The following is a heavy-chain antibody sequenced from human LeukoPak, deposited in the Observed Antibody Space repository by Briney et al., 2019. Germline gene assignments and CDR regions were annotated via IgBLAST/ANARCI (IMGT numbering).Heavy chain of an antibody. CDR1: GYTFTSYG. V-gene: IGHV1-18*01. D-gene: IGHD3-9*01. CDR3: AKDWHILTGRNCFDP. Sequence: GASVKVSCKASGYTFTSYGISWVRQAPGQGLELMGWVTSYNGDTNYAQKFQGRVTMSTDTSTSTAYMELRSLRFDDTAIYYCAKDWHILTGRNCFDPWGQGTLVTVSS. J-gene: IGHJ5*02. CDR2: VTSYNGDT.